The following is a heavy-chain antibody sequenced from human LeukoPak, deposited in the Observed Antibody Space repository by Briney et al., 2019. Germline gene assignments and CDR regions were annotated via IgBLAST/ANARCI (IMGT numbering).Heavy chain of an antibody. D-gene: IGHD2-2*01. CDR1: GGTFSSYA. Sequence: SVKVSCKASGGTFSSYAISWVRQAPGQGLEWMGRIIPILGIANYAQKFQGRVTITADKSTSTAYMELSSLRSEDTAVYYCASSPNRVPAAYYGVDVWGQGTTVTVSS. CDR3: ASSPNRVPAAYYGVDV. J-gene: IGHJ6*02. CDR2: IIPILGIA. V-gene: IGHV1-69*04.